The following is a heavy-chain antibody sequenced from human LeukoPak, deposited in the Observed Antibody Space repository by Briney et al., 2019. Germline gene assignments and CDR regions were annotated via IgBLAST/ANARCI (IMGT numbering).Heavy chain of an antibody. V-gene: IGHV3-11*04. J-gene: IGHJ4*02. D-gene: IGHD6-25*01. CDR1: GFPCIDFH. CDR3: ARIRPGSSGSYYRTS. CDR2: ITSGGGFK. Sequence: GGSLRLSCVGAGFPCIDFHMSWIRQAPGKGLEWVSYITSGGGFKYYADSVKGRFSISMDGSKNSVFLQMNSLRVEDTAVYYCARIRPGSSGSYYRTSWGQGTLVTVSS.